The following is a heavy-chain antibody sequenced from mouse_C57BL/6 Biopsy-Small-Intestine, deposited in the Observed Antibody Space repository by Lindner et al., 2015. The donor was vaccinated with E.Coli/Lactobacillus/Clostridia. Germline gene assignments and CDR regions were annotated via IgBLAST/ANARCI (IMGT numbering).Heavy chain of an antibody. J-gene: IGHJ2*01. Sequence: VQLQESGPELVKPGASVKIPCKASGYSFTGYYMNWVRQSPEKSLEWIGEINPSTGGTTYNQKFKGQATLTVDKSSSTVHMELRSLTSEDSAVYYCARGGDFDYWGQGTTLTVSS. CDR1: GYSFTGYY. CDR3: ARGGDFDY. CDR2: INPSTGGT. V-gene: IGHV1-42*01.